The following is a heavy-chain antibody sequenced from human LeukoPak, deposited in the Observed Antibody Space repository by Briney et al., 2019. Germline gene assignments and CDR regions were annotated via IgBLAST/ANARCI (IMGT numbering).Heavy chain of an antibody. D-gene: IGHD4-11*01. V-gene: IGHV1-18*01. CDR2: ISTSTGDT. CDR1: GYSFILYG. Sequence: ASVKVSCKTSGYSFILYGISWVRQAPGQGPEWMGWISTSTGDTKYTQKFQGRVTLTTDTSTSTAYMELSSLRSDDTAVYYCARDDNYGIFVNVDYWGQGTLVTVTS. J-gene: IGHJ4*02. CDR3: ARDDNYGIFVNVDY.